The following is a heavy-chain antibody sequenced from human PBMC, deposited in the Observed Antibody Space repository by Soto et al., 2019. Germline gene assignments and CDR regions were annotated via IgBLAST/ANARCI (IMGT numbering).Heavy chain of an antibody. V-gene: IGHV4-34*01. J-gene: IGHJ4*02. CDR3: ARCRITVTTHFDY. Sequence: QVQLQQWGAGLLKPSETLSLTCAVYGGSFSGYYWSWIRQSPGKGLEWIGEINHRGGTNYNPSLQSRLTISLDTSKIQFSLKFISVTAADTAVYYCARCRITVTTHFDYWGQGTLVTVSS. D-gene: IGHD4-17*01. CDR1: GGSFSGYY. CDR2: INHRGGT.